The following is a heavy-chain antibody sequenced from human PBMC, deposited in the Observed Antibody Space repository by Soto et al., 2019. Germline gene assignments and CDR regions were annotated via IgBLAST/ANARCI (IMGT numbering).Heavy chain of an antibody. J-gene: IGHJ2*01. CDR2: ISDDGSNK. CDR3: AKGLAYCGGDCYSHFDL. D-gene: IGHD2-21*02. V-gene: IGHV3-30*18. CDR1: GFTFSSDG. Sequence: QVQLVESGGGVVQPGRSLRLSCAASGFTFSSDGMHLVRQAPGKGLEWVSVISDDGSNKYYADSVKGRFTISRDNSKNTLYLQMNSLRAEDTAVYYCAKGLAYCGGDCYSHFDLWGRGTLVTVSS.